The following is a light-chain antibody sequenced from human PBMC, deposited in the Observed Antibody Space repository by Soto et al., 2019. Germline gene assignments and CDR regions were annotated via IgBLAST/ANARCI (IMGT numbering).Light chain of an antibody. CDR2: GAS. Sequence: EIVLTQSPGTLSLSPGERATLSCRASQSVSSIYLAWYQQKPGQAPRLLIYGASSRATGIPDRFSGSGSGTDFTLTISRLEPEDFAVYYCHQRQYWPPITFGQGTRLEIK. V-gene: IGKV3D-20*02. J-gene: IGKJ5*01. CDR3: HQRQYWPPIT. CDR1: QSVSSIY.